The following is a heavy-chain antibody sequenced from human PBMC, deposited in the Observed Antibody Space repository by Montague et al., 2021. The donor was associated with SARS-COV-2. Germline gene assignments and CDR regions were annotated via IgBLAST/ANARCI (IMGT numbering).Heavy chain of an antibody. Sequence: SETLSLTCTIPCRSTHTQSGSSHVCTPVTGPCLMSFGGIYYSGSTYYNPSLKSRVTISVDTSKNQFSLKLSSVTAADTAVYYCARQEYYYDSSGYGRMDWCDPGGQGTRVTVS. CDR3: ARQEYYYDSSGYGRMDWCDP. D-gene: IGHD3-22*01. CDR2: IYYSGST. J-gene: IGHJ5*02. V-gene: IGHV4-39*01. CDR1: CRSTHTQSGS.